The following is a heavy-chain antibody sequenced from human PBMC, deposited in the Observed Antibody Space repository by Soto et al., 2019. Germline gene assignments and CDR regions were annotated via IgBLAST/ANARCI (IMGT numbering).Heavy chain of an antibody. CDR2: ISSNAGST. V-gene: IGHV3-64*01. CDR1: GFTFSNYA. Sequence: EVQLVESGGGLVQPGGSLRLSCAASGFTFSNYAMHWVRQAPGKGLEYVSAISSNAGSTYYANSVKGRFTISRDNSKNTLYLQMGSLRAEDMAVYYCARVGYDSSGYYVRYYYGMDVWGQGTTVTVSS. J-gene: IGHJ6*02. D-gene: IGHD3-22*01. CDR3: ARVGYDSSGYYVRYYYGMDV.